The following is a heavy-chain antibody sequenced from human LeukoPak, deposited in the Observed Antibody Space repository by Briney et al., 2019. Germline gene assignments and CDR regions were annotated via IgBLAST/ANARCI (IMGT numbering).Heavy chain of an antibody. CDR2: ISTYNGNT. CDR1: GYTFNSYD. CDR3: ARVLRYDFWSAYYFDY. Sequence: GASVKVSCKASGYTFNSYDISWVRQAPGQGLERMAWISTYNGNTNYAQKVQGRATMTTDTSTSTAYMELRSLRSDDTAVYYCARVLRYDFWSAYYFDYWGQGTLVTVSS. J-gene: IGHJ4*02. D-gene: IGHD3-3*01. V-gene: IGHV1-18*01.